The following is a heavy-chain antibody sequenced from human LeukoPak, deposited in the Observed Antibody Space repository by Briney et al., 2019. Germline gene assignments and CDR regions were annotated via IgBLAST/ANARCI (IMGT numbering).Heavy chain of an antibody. V-gene: IGHV4-38-2*02. J-gene: IGHJ5*02. Sequence: PSETLSLTCKVSGYPIGLDYYWVWIRQAPGRGLQWIGGFHRGRIQYNSALKSRVTISIDSSKKQFSLRMWPVTAADTAFYFCARAPSSYEAGNGYPNLGWLDPWGQGALVTVSS. CDR3: ARAPSSYEAGNGYPNLGWLDP. CDR1: GYPIGLDYY. CDR2: FHRGRI. D-gene: IGHD5-24*01.